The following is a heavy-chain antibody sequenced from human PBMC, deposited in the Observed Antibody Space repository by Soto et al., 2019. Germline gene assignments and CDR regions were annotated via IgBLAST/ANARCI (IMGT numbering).Heavy chain of an antibody. V-gene: IGHV3-9*01. J-gene: IGHJ4*02. CDR2: ISRRSDYI. Sequence: EVQLVESGGGLVQPGRSLRLSCAASGFTFNDYAMHWVRQAPGKGLEWVSLISRRSDYIDYADSVKGRFTVSRDNAKNSLYLQMNSLRTEDTALYYCAKVRYCSGGACSGVFDYWGQGTLVTVSS. CDR1: GFTFNDYA. D-gene: IGHD2-15*01. CDR3: AKVRYCSGGACSGVFDY.